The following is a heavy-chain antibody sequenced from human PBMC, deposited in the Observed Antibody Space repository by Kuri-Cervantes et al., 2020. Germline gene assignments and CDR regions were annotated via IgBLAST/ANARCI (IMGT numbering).Heavy chain of an antibody. CDR3: ARDVPYCSGGSCYSFIDY. Sequence: SETLSLTCAVYGGSFSGYYWSWIRQPPGKGLEWIGYIYYSGSTNYNPSLKSRVTISVDTSKTQFSLKLSSVTAADTAVYYCARDVPYCSGGSCYSFIDYWGQGTLVTVSS. J-gene: IGHJ4*02. CDR1: GGSFSGYY. D-gene: IGHD2-15*01. CDR2: IYYSGST. V-gene: IGHV4-59*01.